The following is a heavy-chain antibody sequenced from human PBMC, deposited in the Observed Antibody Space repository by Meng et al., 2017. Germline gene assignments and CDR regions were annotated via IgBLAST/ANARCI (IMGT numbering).Heavy chain of an antibody. J-gene: IGHJ4*02. D-gene: IGHD3-22*01. Sequence: VSVRRLVKPSGTLSPSCAVSGGYISSSNWWSWVRQPPGKGLEWIGEIYHGGSTNCNPSLKSRVTISVDKSKNQFSLKLSSVTAADTAVYYCARAGVGYYDSSGPYSYWGQGTLVTVSS. CDR3: ARAGVGYYDSSGPYSY. CDR1: GGYISSSNW. V-gene: IGHV4-4*02. CDR2: IYHGGST.